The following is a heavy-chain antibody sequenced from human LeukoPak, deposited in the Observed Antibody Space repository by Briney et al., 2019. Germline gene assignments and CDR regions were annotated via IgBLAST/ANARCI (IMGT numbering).Heavy chain of an antibody. J-gene: IGHJ6*02. Sequence: GGSLRLSCAASGFSVSNTYMSWVRQAPGKGLEWVSVIYSGDSGGITYYADSVKGRFTISRHNSKNTLYLQMSSLRAADTAVYFCARSAARLRYYYAMDVWGQGTTVTACS. CDR2: IYSGDSGGIT. V-gene: IGHV3-53*04. D-gene: IGHD6-6*01. CDR1: GFSVSNTY. CDR3: ARSAARLRYYYAMDV.